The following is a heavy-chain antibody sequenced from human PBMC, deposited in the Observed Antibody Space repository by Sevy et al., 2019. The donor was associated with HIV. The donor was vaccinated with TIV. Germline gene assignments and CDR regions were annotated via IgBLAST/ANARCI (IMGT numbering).Heavy chain of an antibody. D-gene: IGHD6-13*01. Sequence: GGSLRLSCAASGFTFSSYGMHWVRQAPGKGLEWVAVISYDGSNKYYADSVKGRFTISRDNSKNTLYLQMNSLRAEDTAMYYCAKDSSRRAAAGTHFDYWGQGTLVTVSS. J-gene: IGHJ4*02. CDR2: ISYDGSNK. CDR1: GFTFSSYG. CDR3: AKDSSRRAAAGTHFDY. V-gene: IGHV3-30*18.